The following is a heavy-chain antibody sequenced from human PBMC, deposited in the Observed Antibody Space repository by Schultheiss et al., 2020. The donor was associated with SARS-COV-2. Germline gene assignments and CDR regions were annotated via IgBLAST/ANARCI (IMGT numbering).Heavy chain of an antibody. CDR1: GGSISSSSYY. CDR2: IYYSGSA. Sequence: SETLSLTCTVSGGSISSSSYYCGWIRQPPGKGLEWIGSIYYSGSANYNPSLKSRVTISVDTSKNQFSLKLRSATAADTAVYYCARSGYFYGSFDSWGQGSVVTVSS. J-gene: IGHJ4*02. D-gene: IGHD5-18*01. CDR3: ARSGYFYGSFDS. V-gene: IGHV4-39*07.